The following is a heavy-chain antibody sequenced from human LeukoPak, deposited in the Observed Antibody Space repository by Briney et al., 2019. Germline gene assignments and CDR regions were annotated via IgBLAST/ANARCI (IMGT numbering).Heavy chain of an antibody. Sequence: ASVKVSCKASGYTFTGYYMHWVRQAPGQGLEWMGGIIPIFGTANYAQKFQGRVTITTDESTSTAYMELSSLRSEDTAVYYCARDRLPYYYNSSGYYPFDYWGQGTLVTVSS. CDR3: ARDRLPYYYNSSGYYPFDY. V-gene: IGHV1-69*05. CDR1: GYTFTGYY. CDR2: IIPIFGTA. J-gene: IGHJ4*02. D-gene: IGHD3-22*01.